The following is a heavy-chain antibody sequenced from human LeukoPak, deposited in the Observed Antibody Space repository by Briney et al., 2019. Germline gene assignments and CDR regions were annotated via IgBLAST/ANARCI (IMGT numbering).Heavy chain of an antibody. CDR1: GGTFSSYA. Sequence: ASVKVSCKASGGTFSSYAISWVRQAPGQGLERMGRIIPILGIANYAQKFQGRVTITADKSTSTAYMELSSLRSEDTAVYYCGRDIPSGYYDHWGQGTLVTVSS. CDR2: IIPILGIA. V-gene: IGHV1-69*04. D-gene: IGHD3-3*01. CDR3: GRDIPSGYYDH. J-gene: IGHJ5*02.